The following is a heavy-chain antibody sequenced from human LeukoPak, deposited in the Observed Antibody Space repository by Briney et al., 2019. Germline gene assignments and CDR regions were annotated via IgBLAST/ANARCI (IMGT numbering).Heavy chain of an antibody. J-gene: IGHJ3*02. V-gene: IGHV4-59*08. D-gene: IGHD5-24*01. CDR3: ARRSRMTTIDAFDI. CDR1: GCSISSYY. Sequence: PSETLSLTCTVSGCSISSYYWSWIRQPPGKGLEWIGYIYYSGSSKYNPSLKSRVLISVDTSKNQFFLKLSSVTAADTAVYYCARRSRMTTIDAFDIWGQGTMVTVSS. CDR2: IYYSGSS.